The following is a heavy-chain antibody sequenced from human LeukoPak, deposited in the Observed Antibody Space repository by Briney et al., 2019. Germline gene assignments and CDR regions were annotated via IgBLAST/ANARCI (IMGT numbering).Heavy chain of an antibody. J-gene: IGHJ5*02. CDR3: AKDRDSSSCP. D-gene: IGHD6-13*01. CDR1: GFTFTSYA. CDR2: ISSSGGST. Sequence: PGGSLRLSCAASGFTFTSYAMSWVRQAPGKGLEWVSAISSSGGSTYYADSVKGRFTISRDNSKNTLYLQMNSLRAEDTAVYYYAKDRDSSSCPWGQGTLVTVSS. V-gene: IGHV3-23*01.